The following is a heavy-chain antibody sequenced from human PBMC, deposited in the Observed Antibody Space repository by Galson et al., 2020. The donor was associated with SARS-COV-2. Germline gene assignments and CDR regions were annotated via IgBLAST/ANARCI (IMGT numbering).Heavy chain of an antibody. Sequence: GGSLRLSCAASGFTFSSYGMNWVRQAPGKGLEWVAALSGAGGNTYYADSVKGRFTISRDNPKNTLYLQMNSLRAEDTALYYCAKVYDVTMVVAAAFDYWGQGTLLTVSS. D-gene: IGHD3-22*01. V-gene: IGHV3-23*01. CDR1: GFTFSSYG. J-gene: IGHJ4*02. CDR3: AKVYDVTMVVAAAFDY. CDR2: LSGAGGNT.